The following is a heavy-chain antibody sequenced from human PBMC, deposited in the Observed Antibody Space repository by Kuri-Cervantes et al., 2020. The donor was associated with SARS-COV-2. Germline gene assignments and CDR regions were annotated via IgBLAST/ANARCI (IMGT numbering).Heavy chain of an antibody. V-gene: IGHV3-15*01. CDR1: GFTFSNGW. D-gene: IGHD6-19*01. CDR2: IKSKTAGGTT. J-gene: IGHJ4*02. Sequence: GESLKISCAASGFTFSNGWMSWVRQAPGKGLEWLGRIKSKTAGGTTVYAAPVQGRFIISRDDSRNTLYLQMDSLKIEDAGVYYCATGSTSGWYRRDFDFWGLGTLVTVSS. CDR3: ATGSTSGWYRRDFDF.